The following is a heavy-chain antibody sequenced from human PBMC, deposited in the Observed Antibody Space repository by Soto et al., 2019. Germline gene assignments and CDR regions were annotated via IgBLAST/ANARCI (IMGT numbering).Heavy chain of an antibody. CDR1: GYTFTSYY. V-gene: IGHV1-46*01. Sequence: VASVKVSCKASGYTFTSYYMHWVRQAPGQGLEWMGIINPSGGSTSYAQKFQGRVTMTRDTSTSTVYMELSSLRSEDTTVYYCARGPSDILTGYYDVVPGNYGIDVWGQGTTVTVSS. CDR2: INPSGGST. J-gene: IGHJ6*02. CDR3: ARGPSDILTGYYDVVPGNYGIDV. D-gene: IGHD3-9*01.